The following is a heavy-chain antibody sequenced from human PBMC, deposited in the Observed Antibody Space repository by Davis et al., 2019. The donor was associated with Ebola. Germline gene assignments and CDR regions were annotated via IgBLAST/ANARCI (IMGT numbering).Heavy chain of an antibody. D-gene: IGHD2-2*01. CDR3: AREGRYCSSTSCYMDV. V-gene: IGHV3-11*06. CDR1: GFTFSDYY. Sequence: GESLKISCAASGFTFSDYYMSWIRQAPGKGLEWVSYISSSSSYTNYADSVKGRFTISRDNAKNSLYLQMNSLRAEDTAVYYCAREGRYCSSTSCYMDVWGQGTTVTVSS. CDR2: ISSSSSYT. J-gene: IGHJ6*03.